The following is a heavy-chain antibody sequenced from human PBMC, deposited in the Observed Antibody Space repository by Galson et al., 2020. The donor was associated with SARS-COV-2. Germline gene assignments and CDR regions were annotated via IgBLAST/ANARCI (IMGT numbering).Heavy chain of an antibody. D-gene: IGHD1-7*01. Sequence: SETLSLTCAVYGYSISSGYYWYWIRQPPGKGLEWIGNIFHTGTTYYNPSLKSRVTISLDTSNNDFSLSLSPVTAADTAIYYCARRGRTGTGTLRWFGPWGQGILVTVS. J-gene: IGHJ5*02. CDR1: GYSISSGYY. CDR3: ARRGRTGTGTLRWFGP. V-gene: IGHV4-38-2*01. CDR2: IFHTGTT.